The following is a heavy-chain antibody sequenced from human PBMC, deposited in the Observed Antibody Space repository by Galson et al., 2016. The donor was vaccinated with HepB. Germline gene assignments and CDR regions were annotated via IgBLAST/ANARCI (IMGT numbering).Heavy chain of an antibody. CDR1: GFTVRSNY. J-gene: IGHJ6*02. D-gene: IGHD1-26*01. CDR2: IYSGGTT. Sequence: LRLSCAASGFTVRSNYMNWVRQAPGKGLEWVSVIYSGGTTYYAGSVKGRFTISRDNSKNTLYLQMNSLRAEDTAVYYCAGLSGSYYVGMDVWGQGTLVTVSS. V-gene: IGHV3-53*01. CDR3: AGLSGSYYVGMDV.